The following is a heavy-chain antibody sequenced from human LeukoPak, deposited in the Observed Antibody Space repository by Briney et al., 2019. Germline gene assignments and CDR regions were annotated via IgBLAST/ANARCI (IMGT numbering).Heavy chain of an antibody. V-gene: IGHV4-34*01. CDR2: MNHSGST. CDR1: GGSFSGYY. CDR3: ARVTDRYSSSWYQSKLRDAFVI. Sequence: SETLSLTCAVYGGSFSGYYWSWIRQPPGKGLEWIGEMNHSGSTNYNPSLKSRVTISVDTSKNQFSLKLSSVTAADTAVYYCARVTDRYSSSWYQSKLRDAFVIWGQGTMVTVSS. D-gene: IGHD6-13*01. J-gene: IGHJ3*02.